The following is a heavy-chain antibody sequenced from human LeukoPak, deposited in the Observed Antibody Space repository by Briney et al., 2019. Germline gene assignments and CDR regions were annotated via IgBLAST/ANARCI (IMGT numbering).Heavy chain of an antibody. D-gene: IGHD6-19*01. CDR3: ARGSSGWYDWFDP. J-gene: IGHJ5*02. V-gene: IGHV4-34*01. CDR2: INHSGST. CDR1: GGSFSGYY. Sequence: PPETLSLTCAVYGGSFSGYYWSWIRQPPGKGLEWIGEINHSGSTNYNPSLKRRVTISVDTAKNQFSLKLRSVTAADTAVYYCARGSSGWYDWFDPWGQGILVTVSS.